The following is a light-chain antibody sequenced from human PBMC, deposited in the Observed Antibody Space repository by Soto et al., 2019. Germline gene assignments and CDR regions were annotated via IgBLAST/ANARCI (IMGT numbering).Light chain of an antibody. CDR1: QSISSW. CDR2: KAS. Sequence: DIQLTQSPSTLPASVGDRVTITCGASQSISSWLAWYQQKPGKAPKLLIYKASSLESGVPSRFSGSGSGTEFTLTISSLQPDDFATYYCQQYNSYPWTFGQGTKVDIK. V-gene: IGKV1-5*03. CDR3: QQYNSYPWT. J-gene: IGKJ1*01.